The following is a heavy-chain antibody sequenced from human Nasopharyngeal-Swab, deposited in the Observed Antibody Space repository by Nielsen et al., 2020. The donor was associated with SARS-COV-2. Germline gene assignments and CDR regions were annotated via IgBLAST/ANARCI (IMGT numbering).Heavy chain of an antibody. V-gene: IGHV1-18*01. CDR1: GYGFTSYG. CDR3: ARASHRVGSYYDFWSGYYRDYYYYGMDV. CDR2: ISDYNGNT. Sequence: ASGRVSCKASGYGFTSYGISWVRQAPGQGREWMGWISDYNGNTKYAQKLQGRVTMTTDTSTSTAYTELRGLRSDDTAVYYCARASHRVGSYYDFWSGYYRDYYYYGMDVWGQGTTVTVSS. D-gene: IGHD3-3*01. J-gene: IGHJ6*02.